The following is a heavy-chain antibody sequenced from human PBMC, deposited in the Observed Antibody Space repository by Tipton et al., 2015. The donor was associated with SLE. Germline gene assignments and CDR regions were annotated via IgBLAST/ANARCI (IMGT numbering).Heavy chain of an antibody. CDR3: TIGQGWLPDY. D-gene: IGHD5-24*01. CDR1: GGSITSYY. J-gene: IGHJ4*02. CDR2: IYYSGST. Sequence: TLSLTCSVSGGSITSYYWSWIRQPPGKGLEWIGYIYYSGSTNYNPSLKSRVTMSVDTSKNQFSLKLSSVTAADTAIYYCTIGQGWLPDYWGQGTLVTVSS. V-gene: IGHV4-59*01.